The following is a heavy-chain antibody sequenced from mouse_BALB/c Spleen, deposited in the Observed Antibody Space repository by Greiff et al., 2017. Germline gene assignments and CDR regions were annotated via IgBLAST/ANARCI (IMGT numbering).Heavy chain of an antibody. D-gene: IGHD2-2*01. CDR3: AKHGGYDVGDYFDY. CDR2: IWGGGST. CDR1: GFSLTDYG. J-gene: IGHJ2*01. Sequence: VQLQQSGPGLVAPSQSLSITCTVSGFSLTDYGVSWIRQPPGKGLEWLGVIWGGGSTYYNSALKSRLSISKDNSKSQVFLKMNSLQTDDTAMYYCAKHGGYDVGDYFDYWGQGTTLTVSS. V-gene: IGHV2-6-5*01.